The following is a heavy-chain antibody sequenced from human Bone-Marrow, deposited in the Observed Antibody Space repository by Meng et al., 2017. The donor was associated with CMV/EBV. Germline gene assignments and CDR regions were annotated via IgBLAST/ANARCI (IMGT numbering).Heavy chain of an antibody. CDR3: AKDRGHSMTLYYFDN. V-gene: IGHV3-53*05. CDR1: GFTVSSNY. Sequence: GGSLRLSCAASGFTVSSNYMSWVRQAPGKGLEWVSVIYSGGSTYYADSVKGRFTISRDNAKNSLYLQMNSLRTEDTAFYYCAKDRGHSMTLYYFDNWGQGTLVTVSS. D-gene: IGHD2/OR15-2a*01. J-gene: IGHJ4*02. CDR2: IYSGGST.